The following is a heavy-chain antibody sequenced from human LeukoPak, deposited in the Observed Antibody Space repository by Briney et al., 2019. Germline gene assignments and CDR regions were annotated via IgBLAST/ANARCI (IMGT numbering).Heavy chain of an antibody. CDR3: AKDGWDGYNYYDY. CDR2: ISGSGGST. CDR1: GFTFSSYA. V-gene: IGHV3-23*01. D-gene: IGHD5-24*01. Sequence: GGSLRLSCAASGFTFSSYAMSWVRRAPGKGLEWVSAISGSGGSTYYADSVEGRFTISRDNPKNTLYLQMNSLRAEDTAVYYCAKDGWDGYNYYDYWGQGTLVTVSS. J-gene: IGHJ4*02.